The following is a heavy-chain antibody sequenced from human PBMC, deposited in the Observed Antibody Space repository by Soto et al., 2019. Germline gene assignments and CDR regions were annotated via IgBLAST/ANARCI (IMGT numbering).Heavy chain of an antibody. CDR3: ARIGVHSSGWYIDWFDP. D-gene: IGHD6-19*01. V-gene: IGHV2-26*01. Sequence: QVTLKESGPVLVKPTETLTLTCTVSGFSLSNARMGVSWIRQPPGKALEWLAHIFSNDEKSYSTSLKRRLTSSKDTSQSQVVLTRTNMDPADTATYYCARIGVHSSGWYIDWFDPWGQGTLVTVSS. CDR2: IFSNDEK. CDR1: GFSLSNARMG. J-gene: IGHJ5*02.